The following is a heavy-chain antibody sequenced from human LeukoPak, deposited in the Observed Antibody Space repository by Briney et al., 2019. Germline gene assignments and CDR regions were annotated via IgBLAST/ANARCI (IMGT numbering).Heavy chain of an antibody. J-gene: IGHJ5*02. V-gene: IGHV1-69*05. CDR3: ARGGYCSGGSCRNWFDP. D-gene: IGHD2-15*01. CDR2: IIPIFGTA. CDR1: GGTFRSYA. Sequence: SVRVSCKASGGTFRSYAISWVRQAPGQGLEWMGGIIPIFGTANYAQKFQGRVTITTDESTSTAYMELSSLRSEDTAVYYCARGGYCSGGSCRNWFDPWGQGTLVTVSS.